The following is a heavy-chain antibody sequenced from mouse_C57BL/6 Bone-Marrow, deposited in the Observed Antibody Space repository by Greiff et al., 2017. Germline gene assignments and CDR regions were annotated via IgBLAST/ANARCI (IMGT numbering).Heavy chain of an antibody. CDR3: ARIYYDYSLYAMDY. CDR1: GFSLTSYA. Sequence: VQLVESGPGLVAPSQSLSITCTVSGFSLTSYAISWVRQPPGKGLEWLGVIWTGGGTNYNSALKSRLSISKDNSKSQVFLKMNSLQTDDTARYYCARIYYDYSLYAMDYWGQGTSVTVSS. CDR2: IWTGGGT. D-gene: IGHD2-4*01. J-gene: IGHJ4*01. V-gene: IGHV2-9-1*01.